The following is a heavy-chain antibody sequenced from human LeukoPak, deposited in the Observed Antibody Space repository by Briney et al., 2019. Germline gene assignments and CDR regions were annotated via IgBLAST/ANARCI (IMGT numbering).Heavy chain of an antibody. Sequence: GGSLRLSCAASGFTVSCNYMSWVRQAPGKGLEWVSVIYSGGGTYYADSVKGRFTISRDNSKNTLFLQMNSLRAEDTAVYYCARELTTFYYDISGYYGHAFDIWGQGTMVTVSS. CDR3: ARELTTFYYDISGYYGHAFDI. CDR2: IYSGGGT. CDR1: GFTVSCNY. J-gene: IGHJ3*02. D-gene: IGHD3-22*01. V-gene: IGHV3-66*01.